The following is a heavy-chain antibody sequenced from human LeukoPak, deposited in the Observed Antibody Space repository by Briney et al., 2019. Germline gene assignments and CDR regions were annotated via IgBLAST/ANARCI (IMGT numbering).Heavy chain of an antibody. D-gene: IGHD1-1*01. CDR1: GCTFSSYS. CDR2: ISSSSSYI. J-gene: IGHJ4*02. Sequence: PGGSLRLSCAASGCTFSSYSMNWARQAPGKGLEWVSSISSSSSYIYYADSVKGRFTISRDNAKNSLYLQMNSLRAEDTAVYYCARLVQLERQFDYWGQGTLVTVSS. V-gene: IGHV3-21*01. CDR3: ARLVQLERQFDY.